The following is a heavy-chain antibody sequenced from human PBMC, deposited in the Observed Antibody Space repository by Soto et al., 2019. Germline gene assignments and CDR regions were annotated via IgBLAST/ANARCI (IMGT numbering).Heavy chain of an antibody. Sequence: SETLSLTCAVYGGSFSGYYWSWIRQPPGKGLEWVGRIYYSGNTYYNPSLGSRVTISVDTSKNQFSLKLRSVTAADTAVFYCAGLYPYESSGYHLNYWGQGALVTVSS. CDR3: AGLYPYESSGYHLNY. V-gene: IGHV4-34*01. J-gene: IGHJ4*02. D-gene: IGHD3-22*01. CDR2: IYYSGNT. CDR1: GGSFSGYY.